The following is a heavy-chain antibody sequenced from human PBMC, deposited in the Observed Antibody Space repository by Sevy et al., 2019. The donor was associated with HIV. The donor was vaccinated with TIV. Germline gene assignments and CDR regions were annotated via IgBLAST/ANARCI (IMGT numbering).Heavy chain of an antibody. J-gene: IGHJ1*01. D-gene: IGHD3-10*01. CDR3: AKDHNLWSEGGFLHH. CDR1: GFTFSSYA. CDR2: ISYDGNNK. Sequence: GGSLRLSCAASGFTFSSYAIHWVRQTPGNGLEWVAVISYDGNNKYYADSVKGRFTVSRDNSKNTLYAQMNSLRAEDTAVYYCAKDHNLWSEGGFLHHWGQRTLVTVSS. V-gene: IGHV3-30*18.